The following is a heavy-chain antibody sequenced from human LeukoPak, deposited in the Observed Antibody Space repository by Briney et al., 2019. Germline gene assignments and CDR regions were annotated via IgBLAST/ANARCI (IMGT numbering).Heavy chain of an antibody. CDR1: GYTFTSHG. J-gene: IGHJ4*02. CDR3: ARKGDFWNDGAY. CDR2: ISADNGNT. D-gene: IGHD1-1*01. V-gene: IGHV1-18*01. Sequence: ASVKVSCKASGYTFTSHGISWVRQAPGQGLEWLGWISADNGNTNYAQKFQDRVTMTTDTSTRTAYMELRSLTSDDTAVYYCARKGDFWNDGAYWGQGTLVTVSS.